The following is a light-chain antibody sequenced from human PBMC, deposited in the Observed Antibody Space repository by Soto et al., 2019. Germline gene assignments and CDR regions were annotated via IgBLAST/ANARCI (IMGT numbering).Light chain of an antibody. J-gene: IGKJ1*01. CDR2: GAS. CDR3: QQYASLFPLT. V-gene: IGKV3-20*01. CDR1: QSINAN. Sequence: EIVLTQSPTTLSLSPGERATPSCRASQSINANFAGYQQKPGQAPRLLIYGASSRATGVPDRFSGSGSWTDFTLTISRLEPEDFAVFYCQQYASLFPLTFGQGTKV.